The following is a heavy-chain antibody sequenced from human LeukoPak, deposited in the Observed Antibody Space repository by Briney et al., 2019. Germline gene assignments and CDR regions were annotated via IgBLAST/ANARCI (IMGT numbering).Heavy chain of an antibody. Sequence: SETLSLTCTVSGGSISSYYWSWIRQPPGKGLEWIGEINHSGSTNYNPSLKSRVTISVDTSKNQFSLKLNSVTAADTAVYYCAREKADYGGNSGYFDYWGQGTLVTVSS. V-gene: IGHV4-34*01. CDR1: GGSISSYY. D-gene: IGHD4-23*01. J-gene: IGHJ4*02. CDR2: INHSGST. CDR3: AREKADYGGNSGYFDY.